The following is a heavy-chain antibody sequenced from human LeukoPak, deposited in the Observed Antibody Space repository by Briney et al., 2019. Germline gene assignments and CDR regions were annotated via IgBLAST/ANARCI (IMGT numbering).Heavy chain of an antibody. CDR2: IGAYNGNT. D-gene: IGHD3-10*01. CDR1: GYTSTTYG. J-gene: IGHJ6*04. CDR3: ARVVRGSDYYYYGRDV. Sequence: ASVKVSCKASGYTSTTYGISWAGQAPGQGLEWMGWIGAYNGNTNYAQKLKGRVTMTPDTSTRTAYMELRSLRSDDPAVYYCARVVRGSDYYYYGRDVWGKGTTVTVSS. V-gene: IGHV1-18*04.